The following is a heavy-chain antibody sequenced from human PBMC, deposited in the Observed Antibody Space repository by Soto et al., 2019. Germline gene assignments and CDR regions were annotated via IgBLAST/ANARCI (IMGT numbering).Heavy chain of an antibody. J-gene: IGHJ4*02. D-gene: IGHD5-18*01. CDR1: GFTLNRDIMRFTFNNNT. CDR3: AGYGFTGFDL. Sequence: GGSLRLSCAASGFTLNRDIMRFTFNNNTMNWVRQTPGKGLEWISYINSRTGTKYYADSVKGRFTISRDNAKNALYLQMNSLRAEDTALYYCAGYGFTGFDLWGQGTLVTVSS. V-gene: IGHV3-48*01. CDR2: INSRTGTK.